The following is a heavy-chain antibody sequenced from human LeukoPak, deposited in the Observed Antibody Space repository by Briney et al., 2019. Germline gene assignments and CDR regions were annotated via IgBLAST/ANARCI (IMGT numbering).Heavy chain of an antibody. D-gene: IGHD7-27*01. CDR2: IIAYNGNT. Sequence: GESLKISCKGMGLMFNNHWIGWVRQRPGKGLEWMGWIIAYNGNTNYAQKLQGRVTMTTDTSTSTAYMELRSLRSDDTAVYYCARGLIELGKILGIDYWGQGTLVTVSS. J-gene: IGHJ4*02. V-gene: IGHV1-18*01. CDR1: GLMFNNHW. CDR3: ARGLIELGKILGIDY.